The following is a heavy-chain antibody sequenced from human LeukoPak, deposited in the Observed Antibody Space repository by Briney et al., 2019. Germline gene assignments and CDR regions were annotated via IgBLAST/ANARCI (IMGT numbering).Heavy chain of an antibody. CDR3: ARDRWEFPMVRGVMLDY. CDR2: ISYDGSNK. D-gene: IGHD3-10*01. V-gene: IGHV3-30-3*01. Sequence: PGRSLRLSCAASGFTFSSYAMHWVRQAPGKGLEWVAVISYDGSNKYYADSVKGRFTISRDNSKNTLYLQMNSLRAEDTAVYYCARDRWEFPMVRGVMLDYWGQGTLVTVSS. CDR1: GFTFSSYA. J-gene: IGHJ4*02.